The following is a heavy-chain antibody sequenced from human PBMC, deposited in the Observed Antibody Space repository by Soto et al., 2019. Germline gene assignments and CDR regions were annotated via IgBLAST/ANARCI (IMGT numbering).Heavy chain of an antibody. CDR1: GFSLTKPRLG. Sequence: QVTLKESGPVLVKPTETLTLTCTVSGFSLTKPRLGVSWLRQPPGKALEWLAHIFSSDEKSYSTSLKSRLTISRDTSKSQVVLTMTTMEPVDTATYYCARIPSYTSGWYFDYWGQGALVTVSS. D-gene: IGHD6-19*01. CDR3: ARIPSYTSGWYFDY. CDR2: IFSSDEK. J-gene: IGHJ4*02. V-gene: IGHV2-26*01.